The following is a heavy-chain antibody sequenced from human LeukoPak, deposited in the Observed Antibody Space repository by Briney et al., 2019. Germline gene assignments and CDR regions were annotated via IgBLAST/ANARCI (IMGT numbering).Heavy chain of an antibody. D-gene: IGHD4-23*01. V-gene: IGHV1-69*13. Sequence: ASVKVSCKASGGTFSSYAISWVRQAPGQGLEWMGGIIPIFGTANYAQKFQGRVTITADESTSTAYMELSSLRSEDTAVYYCARVSVWDGANSGRYFFDYWGQGTLVTVSS. J-gene: IGHJ4*02. CDR3: ARVSVWDGANSGRYFFDY. CDR2: IIPIFGTA. CDR1: GGTFSSYA.